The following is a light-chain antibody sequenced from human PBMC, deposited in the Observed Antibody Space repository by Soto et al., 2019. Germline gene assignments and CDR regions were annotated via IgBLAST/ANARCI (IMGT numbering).Light chain of an antibody. CDR1: ESFSGY. V-gene: IGKV3-11*01. CDR2: DVS. Sequence: EIVLTQSPASLSLSPGDSATLSCRASESFSGYLAWFQQKPGQPPRLLIYDVSNRVTGIPARFSGSGSGTDFTLTISSLEPEDFAVYYCQQRLMTFGQGTKVDI. J-gene: IGKJ1*01. CDR3: QQRLMT.